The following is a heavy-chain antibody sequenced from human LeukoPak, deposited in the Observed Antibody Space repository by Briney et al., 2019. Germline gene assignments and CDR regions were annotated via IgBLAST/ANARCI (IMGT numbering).Heavy chain of an antibody. Sequence: SVKVSCKASGGTFSSYAISWVRQAPGQGLEWMGGIIPIFGTANYAQKFQGRVTITADESTSTAYMELSSLRSEDTAVYYCAREYYDSSVYSPEGTVYWGQGTLVTVSS. CDR1: GGTFSSYA. V-gene: IGHV1-69*01. D-gene: IGHD3-22*01. CDR3: AREYYDSSVYSPEGTVY. CDR2: IIPIFGTA. J-gene: IGHJ4*02.